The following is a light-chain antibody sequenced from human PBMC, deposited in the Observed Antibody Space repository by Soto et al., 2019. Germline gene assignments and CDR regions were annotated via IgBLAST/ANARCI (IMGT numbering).Light chain of an antibody. CDR2: AAS. J-gene: IGKJ3*01. Sequence: DIQMTQSPSSLSASVGDRVTITCRASRNIGTYLNWYQQRPGKAPKLLIYAASTLLSGVPSRFSGSGSGTDFTLTVSSLQPEDFATYYCQQSYSTPFTFGPGT. CDR3: QQSYSTPFT. CDR1: RNIGTY. V-gene: IGKV1-39*01.